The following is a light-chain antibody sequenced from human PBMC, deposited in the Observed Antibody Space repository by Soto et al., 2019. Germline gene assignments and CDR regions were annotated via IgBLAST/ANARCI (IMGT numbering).Light chain of an antibody. CDR1: QMVSSSY. CDR2: GAS. V-gene: IGKV3-20*01. J-gene: IGKJ5*01. CDR3: QQYGSSPPNT. Sequence: ENVLKHSPGTLSLYPREKATLSCRASQMVSSSYLAWYQQKPGQAPRLLIYGASSRATGIPDRFSGSGSGTDFTLTISRLEPEDFAVYYCQQYGSSPPNTFGQGTRL.